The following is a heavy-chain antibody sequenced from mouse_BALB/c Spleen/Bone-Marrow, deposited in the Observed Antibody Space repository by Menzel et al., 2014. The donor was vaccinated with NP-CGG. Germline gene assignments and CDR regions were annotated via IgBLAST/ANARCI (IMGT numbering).Heavy chain of an antibody. J-gene: IGHJ2*01. Sequence: EVQGVEYGGGLVQPGGSRKLSCAASGFTFSSFGMHWVRQAPEKGLEWVAYISSVSSTIYYADTVMGRFTISRDNPKNTLFLQMTSLRSEDTAMYYCARSVSSSGYLDYWGQGTTLTVSS. CDR1: GFTFSSFG. CDR2: ISSVSSTI. V-gene: IGHV5-17*02. D-gene: IGHD1-1*01. CDR3: ARSVSSSGYLDY.